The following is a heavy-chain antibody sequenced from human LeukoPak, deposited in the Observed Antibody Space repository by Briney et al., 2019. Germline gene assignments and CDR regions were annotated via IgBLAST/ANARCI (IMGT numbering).Heavy chain of an antibody. D-gene: IGHD6-19*01. CDR1: GGTFSSYA. J-gene: IGHJ6*02. CDR3: ATAIAVAGTSGMDV. CDR2: ITPIFGIA. Sequence: SVKVSCKASGGTFSSYAISWVRQAPGQGLEWMGRITPIFGIANYAQKFQGRVTITADKSTSTAYMELSSLRSEDTAVYYCATAIAVAGTSGMDVWGQGTTVTVSS. V-gene: IGHV1-69*04.